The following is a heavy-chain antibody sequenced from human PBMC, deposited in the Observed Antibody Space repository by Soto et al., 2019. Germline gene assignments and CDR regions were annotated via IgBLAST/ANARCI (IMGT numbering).Heavy chain of an antibody. CDR2: IYTGGAT. V-gene: IGHV3-53*01. Sequence: GGSLRLSCAASGFTVVSHYMSWVRQAPGKGLEWVSVIYTGGATYYADSVKGRFTISRDNSKNTLHLQMNSLRADDTAVYYCATSPRDFYFDSWGQGILVTVSS. CDR1: GFTVVSHY. J-gene: IGHJ4*02. CDR3: ATSPRDFYFDS. D-gene: IGHD3-3*01.